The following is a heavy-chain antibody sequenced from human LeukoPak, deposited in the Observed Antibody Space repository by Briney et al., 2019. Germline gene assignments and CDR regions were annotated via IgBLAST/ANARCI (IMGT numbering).Heavy chain of an antibody. V-gene: IGHV3-7*01. CDR1: GFTFNNDW. D-gene: IGHD3-3*01. J-gene: IGHJ6*02. CDR3: ARVRYYEDV. CDR2: IKQEGSEK. Sequence: GGSLRLSCTASGFTFNNDWMSWVRQASGKGLEWVDNIKQEGSEKNYVDSVRGRFTISRDNAKNSLFLQMNTLRAEDTAVYYCARVRYYEDVWGQGTTVTVSS.